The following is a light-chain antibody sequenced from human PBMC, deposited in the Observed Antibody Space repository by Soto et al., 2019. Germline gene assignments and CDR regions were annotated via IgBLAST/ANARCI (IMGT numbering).Light chain of an antibody. V-gene: IGLV2-14*01. CDR1: SGDIGSYNR. CDR2: EVT. Sequence: QSVVTQPASVSGSPGQWITISCTGTSGDIGSYNRVSWYQQNPGKAPKLIIYEVTYRPSGVSNRFSGSKSGNTASLTISGLQAEDEAEYYCSSYTNINTRACVFGTGTKVTVL. J-gene: IGLJ1*01. CDR3: SSYTNINTRACV.